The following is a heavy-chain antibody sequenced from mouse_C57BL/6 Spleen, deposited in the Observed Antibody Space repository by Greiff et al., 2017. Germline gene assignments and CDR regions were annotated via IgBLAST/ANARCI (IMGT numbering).Heavy chain of an antibody. CDR3: ARKDYYGSMYIDV. D-gene: IGHD1-1*01. J-gene: IGHJ1*03. CDR2: IHPNSGST. CDR1: GYTFTSYW. Sequence: QVQLQQPGAELVKPGASVKLSCKASGYTFTSYWMHWVKQRPGQGLEWIGMIHPNSGSTNYNEKFKSKATLTVDKSSSTAYMQLSSLTSEDSAVXYSARKDYYGSMYIDVWGTGTTVTVSS. V-gene: IGHV1-64*01.